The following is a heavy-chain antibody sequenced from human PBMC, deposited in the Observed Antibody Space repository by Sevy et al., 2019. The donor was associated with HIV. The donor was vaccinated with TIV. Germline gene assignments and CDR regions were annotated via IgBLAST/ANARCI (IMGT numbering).Heavy chain of an antibody. D-gene: IGHD3-22*01. J-gene: IGHJ4*02. CDR3: ARGGYYYDNAAYYALDS. CDR1: GFTFSNYA. V-gene: IGHV3-33*01. Sequence: GGSLRLSCAATGFTFSNYAMHWVRQAPGKGMEWVAIIWSDGAYQYHGDSVKGRFTISRDNSKNTLYLQRSNVRVEDTAVYYCARGGYYYDNAAYYALDSWGQGALFTVSS. CDR2: IWSDGAYQ.